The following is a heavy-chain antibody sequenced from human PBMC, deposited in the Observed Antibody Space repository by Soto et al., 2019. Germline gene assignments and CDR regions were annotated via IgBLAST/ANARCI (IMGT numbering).Heavy chain of an antibody. V-gene: IGHV3-23*01. CDR3: AKDRGGVVADAFDV. Sequence: EVQLLESGGGLVQPGGSLRLSCAASGFTFSGSVMTWVRQAPGKGLEWVSGISSNGDREYYADSVKGRFTISRDNSKNTLYLQMNSLRVEDTASYYCAKDRGGVVADAFDVWGQGTTVTVSS. CDR1: GFTFSGSV. CDR2: ISSNGDRE. D-gene: IGHD3-16*01. J-gene: IGHJ3*01.